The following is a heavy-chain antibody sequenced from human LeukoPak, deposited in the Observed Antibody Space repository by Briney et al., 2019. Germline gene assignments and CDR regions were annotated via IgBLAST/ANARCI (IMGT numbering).Heavy chain of an antibody. D-gene: IGHD2-2*01. CDR1: GGSISSGDYY. V-gene: IGHV4-30-4*08. Sequence: SETLSLTCTVSGGSISSGDYYWSWIRQPPGKGLEWIGYIYYSGSTYYNPSLKSRVTISVDTSKNQFSLKLSSVTAADTAVYYCAKYCSSTSCYLFNYWGQGTLVTVSS. CDR2: IYYSGST. J-gene: IGHJ4*02. CDR3: AKYCSSTSCYLFNY.